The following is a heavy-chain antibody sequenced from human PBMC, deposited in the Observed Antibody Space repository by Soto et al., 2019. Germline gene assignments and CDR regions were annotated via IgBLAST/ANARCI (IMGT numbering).Heavy chain of an antibody. J-gene: IGHJ6*02. CDR3: GRQPGTGYYYYYSGMDV. CDR2: IYYSGTT. CDR1: GDSISSGSYH. V-gene: IGHV4-39*01. D-gene: IGHD3-10*01. Sequence: QLQLQESGPGLVNPSETLSLICTVSGDSISSGSYHWGWIRQPPGKGLEWIGSIYYSGTTYYNPSLKRRVAISVXAPXNXFSLQLSSVTAADTAVYYCGRQPGTGYYYYYSGMDVWGQGTTVTVSS.